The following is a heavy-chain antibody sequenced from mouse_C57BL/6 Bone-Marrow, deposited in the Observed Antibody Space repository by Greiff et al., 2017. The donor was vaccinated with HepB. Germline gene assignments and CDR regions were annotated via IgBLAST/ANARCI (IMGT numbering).Heavy chain of an antibody. CDR1: GYTFTSYG. J-gene: IGHJ2*01. Sequence: QVQLQQSGAELARPGASVKLSCKASGYTFTSYGVSWVKQRTGQGLEWIGEIYPRSGNTYYNEKFKGKATLTADKSSSTAYMELRSLTSEDSAVYFCARFFDYDPYFDYWGQGTTLTVSS. D-gene: IGHD2-4*01. CDR3: ARFFDYDPYFDY. V-gene: IGHV1-81*01. CDR2: IYPRSGNT.